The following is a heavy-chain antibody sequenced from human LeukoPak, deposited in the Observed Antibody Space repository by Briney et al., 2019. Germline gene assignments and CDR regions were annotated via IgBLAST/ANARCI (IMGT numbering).Heavy chain of an antibody. CDR2: IYPGDSDT. V-gene: IGHV5-51*01. Sequence: GESLKISCKGFGYSFTTYWIGWVRQMPGKGLEWRGIIYPGDSDTRYSPSFQGQVTISVDKSISTAYLQWSSLKASDTAMYYCARKVTASYYFDYWGQGILVTVSS. J-gene: IGHJ4*02. D-gene: IGHD2-21*02. CDR3: ARKVTASYYFDY. CDR1: GYSFTTYW.